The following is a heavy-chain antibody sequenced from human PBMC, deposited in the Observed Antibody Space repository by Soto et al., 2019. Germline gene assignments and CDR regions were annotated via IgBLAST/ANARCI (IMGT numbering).Heavy chain of an antibody. D-gene: IGHD1-1*01. J-gene: IGHJ4*02. CDR3: ANTIPKTVTTFGF. Sequence: QLLESGGGFVQPGGSLRLSCVASGFTFSNFAMAWVRQAPGEGLEWVSAISGSGDDTFYADSMKGRFTISRDNSKDTLYLQTNRLRAEDTAVYYCANTIPKTVTTFGFWGQGTLVTVPS. CDR2: ISGSGDDT. CDR1: GFTFSNFA. V-gene: IGHV3-23*01.